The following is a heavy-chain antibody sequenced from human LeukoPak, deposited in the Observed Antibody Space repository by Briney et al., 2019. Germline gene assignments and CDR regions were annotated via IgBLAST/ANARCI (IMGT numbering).Heavy chain of an antibody. CDR1: GGSFSGYY. D-gene: IGHD3-10*01. J-gene: IGHJ4*02. Sequence: SETLSLTCAVYGGSFSGYYWSWIRQPPGKGLEWIGEINHSGSTNYNPSLKSRVTISVDTSKNQFSLKLSSVTAADTAVYYCARGPSTWFGESAPGYWGQGTLVTVSS. V-gene: IGHV4-34*01. CDR2: INHSGST. CDR3: ARGPSTWFGESAPGY.